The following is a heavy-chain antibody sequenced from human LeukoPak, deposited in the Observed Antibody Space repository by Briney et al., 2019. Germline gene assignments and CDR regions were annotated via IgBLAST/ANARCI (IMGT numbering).Heavy chain of an antibody. V-gene: IGHV4-39*07. CDR3: ARLEVGATTGFDY. J-gene: IGHJ4*02. CDR2: INHSGST. Sequence: SETLSLTCTVSGGSISSRSYYWAWIRQPPGKGLEWIGEINHSGSTNYNPSLKSRVTISVDTSKNQFSLKLSSVTAADTAVYYCARLEVGATTGFDYWGQGTLVTVSS. D-gene: IGHD1-26*01. CDR1: GGSISSRSYY.